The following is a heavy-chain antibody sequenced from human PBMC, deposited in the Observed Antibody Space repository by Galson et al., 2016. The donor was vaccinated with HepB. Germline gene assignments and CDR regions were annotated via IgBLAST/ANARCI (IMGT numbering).Heavy chain of an antibody. V-gene: IGHV1-2*02. CDR1: GYSFTGYY. CDR2: INPNTGDT. J-gene: IGHJ3*02. D-gene: IGHD3-22*01. CDR3: ARDFYDRNGYKITGPFDI. Sequence: QSGAEVKKPGESLRISCKASGYSFTGYYIHWVRQAPGQGLEWMGWINPNTGDTNYAQKFQGRVTMTRDTSTSTALVELSRLRSDDTAVYYCARDFYDRNGYKITGPFDIWGQGTMVTVSS.